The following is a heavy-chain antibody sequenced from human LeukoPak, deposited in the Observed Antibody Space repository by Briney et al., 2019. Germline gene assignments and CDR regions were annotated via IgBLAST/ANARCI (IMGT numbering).Heavy chain of an antibody. Sequence: ASVKVSCKASGYTFTGYYMHWVRQAPGQGLEWMGWINPNSGGTNYAQKFQGRVTMTRDTSISTAYMELSRLRSDDTAVYYCARVYSSSWYITTFDYWGQGTLVTVSS. CDR3: ARVYSSSWYITTFDY. J-gene: IGHJ4*02. CDR2: INPNSGGT. D-gene: IGHD6-13*01. V-gene: IGHV1-2*02. CDR1: GYTFTGYY.